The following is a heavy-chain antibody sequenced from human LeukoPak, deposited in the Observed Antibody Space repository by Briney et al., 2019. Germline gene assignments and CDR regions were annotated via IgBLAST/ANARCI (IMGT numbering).Heavy chain of an antibody. CDR2: ISYDGSNK. V-gene: IGHV3-30-3*01. J-gene: IGHJ6*02. CDR3: ARVSSGWYFFYYYGMDV. CDR1: GFTFSSYA. D-gene: IGHD6-19*01. Sequence: GGSLRLSCAASGFTFSSYAMHWVRQAPGKGLEWVAVISYDGSNKYYADSVKGRFTISRDNSKNTLYLQMNSLRAEDTAVYYCARVSSGWYFFYYYGMDVWGQGTTVTVSS.